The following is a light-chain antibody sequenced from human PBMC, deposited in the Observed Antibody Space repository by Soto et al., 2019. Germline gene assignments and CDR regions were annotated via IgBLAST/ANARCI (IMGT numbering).Light chain of an antibody. Sequence: QSVLTHPASVSRTPGQSMTITCTGTSSGVGGYTYVSWYQQHPGKGPKLMIYEVSNRPSGVSNRFSGSKSGNTATLTISGLQAEDEADYYCSSYTSTTTRVFGTGTKVTVL. J-gene: IGLJ1*01. CDR2: EVS. CDR1: SSGVGGYTY. V-gene: IGLV2-14*03. CDR3: SSYTSTTTRV.